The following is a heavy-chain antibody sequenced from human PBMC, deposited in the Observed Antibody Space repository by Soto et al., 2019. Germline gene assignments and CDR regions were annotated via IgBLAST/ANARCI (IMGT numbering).Heavy chain of an antibody. CDR1: GFTFSSYW. CDR2: IKQNGDEK. Sequence: GWSLRLSCAASGFTFSSYWMNWIRQAPGKGLEWVANIKQNGDEKYYVDSVKGRFTISRDNAKNSLYLQMTSLRAEDTAVYYCARETGTLDYWGQGTLVTVSS. J-gene: IGHJ4*02. D-gene: IGHD7-27*01. V-gene: IGHV3-7*01. CDR3: ARETGTLDY.